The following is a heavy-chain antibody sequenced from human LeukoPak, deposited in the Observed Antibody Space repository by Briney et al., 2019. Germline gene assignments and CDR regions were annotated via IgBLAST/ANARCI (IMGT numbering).Heavy chain of an antibody. J-gene: IGHJ4*02. D-gene: IGHD4-17*01. CDR2: IRGSGGST. Sequence: GGSLRLSCVASGLRFRSYAMSWFRQAPGKGLEWVSAIRGSGGSTYYADSVKGRFTISRDNSKNTLYLQMNSLRAEDTAVYYCAKDHYGDYVEYFDYWGQGTLVTVSS. V-gene: IGHV3-23*01. CDR1: GLRFRSYA. CDR3: AKDHYGDYVEYFDY.